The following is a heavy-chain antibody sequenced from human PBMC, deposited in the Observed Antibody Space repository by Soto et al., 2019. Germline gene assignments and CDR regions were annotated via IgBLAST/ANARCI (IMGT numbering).Heavy chain of an antibody. J-gene: IGHJ6*02. V-gene: IGHV3-30*03. CDR3: ARDGIQLWWGDYYYYGMDV. CDR2: ISYDGSNK. D-gene: IGHD5-18*01. CDR1: GFTFSSYG. Sequence: QVQLVESGGGVVQPGRSLRLSCAASGFTFSSYGMHWVRQAPGKGLEWVAVISYDGSNKYYADSVKGRFTISRDNSKNTLYLQMNSLRAEDTAVYYCARDGIQLWWGDYYYYGMDVWGQGTTVTVSS.